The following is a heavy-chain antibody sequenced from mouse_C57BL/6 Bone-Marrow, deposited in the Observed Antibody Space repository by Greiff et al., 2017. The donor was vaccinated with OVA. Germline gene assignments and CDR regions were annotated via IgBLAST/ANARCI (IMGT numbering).Heavy chain of an antibody. CDR3: TRGGVYDGYYGYFDY. V-gene: IGHV6-6*01. Sequence: DVKLVESGGGLVQPGGSMKLSCAASGFTFSDAWMDWVRQSPEKGLEWVAEIRNKANNHATYYAESVKGRFTISRDDSKSSVYLQMNSLRAEDTGIYYGTRGGVYDGYYGYFDYWGQGTTLTVSS. J-gene: IGHJ2*01. CDR1: GFTFSDAW. D-gene: IGHD2-3*01. CDR2: IRNKANNHAT.